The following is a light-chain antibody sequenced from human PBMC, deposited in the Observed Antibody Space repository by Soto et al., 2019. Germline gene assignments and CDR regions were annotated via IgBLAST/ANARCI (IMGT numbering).Light chain of an antibody. J-gene: IGKJ2*01. CDR2: AAS. CDR3: QQSYTTPYT. CDR1: QNITTF. V-gene: IGKV1-39*01. Sequence: DIQTTQSPPSLSASVGDRVTITCRASQNITTFLNWYKQTPGEAPQLLIFAASSSQTGVSSRFSGSGSGTEFTLTISSLQREDCATYYCQQSYTTPYTFGPGTKLQIK.